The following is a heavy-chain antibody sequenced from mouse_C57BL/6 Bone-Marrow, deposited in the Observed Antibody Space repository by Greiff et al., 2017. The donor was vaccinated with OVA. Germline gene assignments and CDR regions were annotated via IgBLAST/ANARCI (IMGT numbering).Heavy chain of an antibody. CDR2: IRNKANNHAT. CDR3: TRLYYDYDGAWFAY. J-gene: IGHJ3*01. D-gene: IGHD2-4*01. V-gene: IGHV6-6*01. CDR1: GFTFSDAW. Sequence: EVMLVESGGGLVQPGGSMKLSCAASGFTFSDAWMDWVRQSPEKGLEWVAEIRNKANNHATYYAESVKGRFTISRDDSKSSVYLQMNSLRAEDTGIYYCTRLYYDYDGAWFAYWGQGTLVTVSA.